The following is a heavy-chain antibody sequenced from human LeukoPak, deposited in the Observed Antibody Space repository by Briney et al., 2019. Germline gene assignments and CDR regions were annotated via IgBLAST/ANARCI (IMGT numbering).Heavy chain of an antibody. CDR2: INPNSGGT. CDR1: GYTFTGYY. Sequence: ASVKVSCKASGYTFTGYYMYWVRQAPGQGLEWMGWINPNSGGTNYAQKFQGRVTMTRDTSISTAYMELSRLRSDDTAVYYCARDQALGGSYTPLVYFDYWGQGTLVTVSS. CDR3: ARDQALGGSYTPLVYFDY. V-gene: IGHV1-2*02. D-gene: IGHD1-26*01. J-gene: IGHJ4*02.